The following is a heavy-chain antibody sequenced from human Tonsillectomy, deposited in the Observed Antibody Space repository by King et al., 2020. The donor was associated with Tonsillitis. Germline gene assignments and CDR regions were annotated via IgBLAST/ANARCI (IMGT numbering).Heavy chain of an antibody. CDR1: GFTFSSYG. CDR3: AKGLWFGESAKKYYYYGMDV. CDR2: ISYDGSNK. D-gene: IGHD3-10*01. Sequence: VQLVESGGGVVQPGRSLRLSCAASGFTFSSYGIHWVRQAPGKGLEWVAVISYDGSNKYYADSVKGRFTISRDNSKNTLYLHMNSLRAEDTAVYYCAKGLWFGESAKKYYYYGMDVWGQGTTVTVSS. V-gene: IGHV3-30*18. J-gene: IGHJ6*02.